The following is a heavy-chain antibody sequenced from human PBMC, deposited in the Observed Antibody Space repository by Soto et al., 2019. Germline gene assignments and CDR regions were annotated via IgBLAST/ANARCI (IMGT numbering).Heavy chain of an antibody. CDR3: ARVRYCSDNSCYSWFDY. V-gene: IGHV3-74*01. J-gene: IGHJ4*02. D-gene: IGHD2-15*01. Sequence: GGSLRLSCAASGFTFDDYGMSWVRQAPGKGLEWVSRISSDGSSTTYADSVKGRFTISRDNAENSLHLQMNSLRAEDTAVYYCARVRYCSDNSCYSWFDYWGQGTLVTVSS. CDR1: GFTFDDYG. CDR2: ISSDGSST.